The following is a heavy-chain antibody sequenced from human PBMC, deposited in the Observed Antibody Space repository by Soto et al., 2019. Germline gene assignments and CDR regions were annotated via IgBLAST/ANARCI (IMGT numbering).Heavy chain of an antibody. CDR1: DGSFSSYY. D-gene: IGHD4-17*01. Sequence: SETLSLTCAVSDGSFSSYYWSWIRQPPGEGLEWIGSIYYSGSTNYNPSLKSRVTISIDTSKSLFSLKLSSLTSADTAVYFCARAYYGDYPYFDYWGQGALVTVSS. J-gene: IGHJ4*02. CDR2: IYYSGST. V-gene: IGHV4-59*01. CDR3: ARAYYGDYPYFDY.